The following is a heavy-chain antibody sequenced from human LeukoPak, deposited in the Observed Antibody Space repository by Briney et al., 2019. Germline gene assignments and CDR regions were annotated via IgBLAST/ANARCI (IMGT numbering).Heavy chain of an antibody. CDR2: ISPDNGDT. Sequence: ASVKVSCKASGYTFTSYGLSWVRQAPGQGREWMGWISPDNGDTNYAQKFQGRVTMTTDTSTRTAYMELRSLRSDDTAVYYCARDRGIAAADTFDPWGQGTLVTVSS. D-gene: IGHD6-13*01. J-gene: IGHJ5*02. V-gene: IGHV1-18*01. CDR3: ARDRGIAAADTFDP. CDR1: GYTFTSYG.